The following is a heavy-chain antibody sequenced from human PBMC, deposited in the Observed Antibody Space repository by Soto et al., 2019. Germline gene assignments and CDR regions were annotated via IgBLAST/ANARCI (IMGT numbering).Heavy chain of an antibody. J-gene: IGHJ3*02. CDR3: ARCNYAFGDAFDI. V-gene: IGHV3-48*02. Sequence: GGSLRLSCAASGFTFSTYAMAWVRQAPGKGLEWVSYISSSTRNIYYADSVKGRFTISRDNAKNSLYLQMNSLRDEDAAVYYCARCNYAFGDAFDIWGQGTMVTVSS. CDR2: ISSSTRNI. D-gene: IGHD3-16*01. CDR1: GFTFSTYA.